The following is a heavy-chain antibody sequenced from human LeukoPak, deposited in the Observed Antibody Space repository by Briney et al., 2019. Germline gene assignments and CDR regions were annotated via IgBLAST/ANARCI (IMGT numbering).Heavy chain of an antibody. CDR2: IRNKANSYGT. D-gene: IGHD1-26*01. CDR3: GRPHILGATNFDY. CDR1: GFIFSGSA. Sequence: TGGSLRLSCEASGFIFSGSAIHWVRQASGRGLEWVGRIRNKANSYGTAYAASVKGRFTISRDDSKNTGYLQMNSLRTDDTAVYYCGRPHILGATNFDYWGQGTLVTVST. J-gene: IGHJ4*02. V-gene: IGHV3-73*01.